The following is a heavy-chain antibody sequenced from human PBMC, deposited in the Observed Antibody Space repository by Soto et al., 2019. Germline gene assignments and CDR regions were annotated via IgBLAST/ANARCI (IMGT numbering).Heavy chain of an antibody. CDR2: ISAYNGNT. J-gene: IGHJ4*02. V-gene: IGHV1-18*01. CDR1: GYTFTSSG. Sequence: GASVKVACKASGYTFTSSGISLFRQAPGQGLEWMGWISAYNGNTNYAQKLQGRVTMTTDTSTSTAYMELRSLRSDDTAVYYWAGDADPGFDYWGQGTLVTVSS. CDR3: AGDADPGFDY.